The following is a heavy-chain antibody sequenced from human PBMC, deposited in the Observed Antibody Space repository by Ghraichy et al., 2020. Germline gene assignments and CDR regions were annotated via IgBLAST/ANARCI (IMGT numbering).Heavy chain of an antibody. Sequence: SETLSLTCAVSGYSISSGYYWGWIRQPPGKGLEWIGSIYHSGSTYYNPSLKSRVTISVDTSKNQFSLKLSSVTAADTAVYYCARSGGLRAKSYYFDYWGQGTLVTVSS. D-gene: IGHD4-17*01. V-gene: IGHV4-38-2*01. CDR1: GYSISSGYY. CDR3: ARSGGLRAKSYYFDY. CDR2: IYHSGST. J-gene: IGHJ4*02.